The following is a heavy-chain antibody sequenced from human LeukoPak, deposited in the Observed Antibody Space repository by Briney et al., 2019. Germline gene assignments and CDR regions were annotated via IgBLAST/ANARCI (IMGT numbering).Heavy chain of an antibody. CDR1: GFTFSSYA. Sequence: PGGSLRLSCAASGFTFSSYAMHWVRQAPGKGLEWVAVISYDGSNKYYADSVKGRFTISRDNSKNTLYLQMNSLRAEDTAVYYCAREVVTLDYYYYGMDVWGQGTTVTVSS. CDR2: ISYDGSNK. V-gene: IGHV3-30-3*01. D-gene: IGHD3-22*01. CDR3: AREVVTLDYYYYGMDV. J-gene: IGHJ6*02.